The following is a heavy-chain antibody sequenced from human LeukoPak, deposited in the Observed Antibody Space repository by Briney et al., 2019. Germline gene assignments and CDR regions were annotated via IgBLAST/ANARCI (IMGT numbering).Heavy chain of an antibody. V-gene: IGHV3-48*02. D-gene: IGHD1-1*01. CDR2: ISTSGSTI. J-gene: IGHJ4*02. CDR1: GFTFSSYE. Sequence: SGGSLRLSCAASGFTFSSYEMNWVRQAPGKGLEWVSYISTSGSTIYYADSVKGRFNISRDNAKNSLCLQMNSLRDEDTAVYYCARVGTTGIDFDYWGQGTLVTVSS. CDR3: ARVGTTGIDFDY.